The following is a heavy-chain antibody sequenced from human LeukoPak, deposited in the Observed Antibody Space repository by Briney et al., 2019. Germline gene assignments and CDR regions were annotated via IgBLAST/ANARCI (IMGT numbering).Heavy chain of an antibody. J-gene: IGHJ4*02. CDR2: INSDGSST. CDR3: ARGTGYSYGPLGY. Sequence: AGGCLRLSCAASGFTFSSYWMHCVRHAPGKGLVWVSRINSDGSSTSYADSVKGRFTIYRDNAKNTLYLQMNSLRAEDTAVYYCARGTGYSYGPLGYWGQGTLVTVSS. V-gene: IGHV3-74*01. D-gene: IGHD5-18*01. CDR1: GFTFSSYW.